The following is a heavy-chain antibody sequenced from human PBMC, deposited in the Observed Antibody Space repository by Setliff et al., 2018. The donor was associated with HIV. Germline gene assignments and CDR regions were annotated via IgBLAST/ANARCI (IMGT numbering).Heavy chain of an antibody. CDR3: ASEKVAWTVSDSFFEF. V-gene: IGHV4-59*01. Sequence: SETLSLTCSVSGVSMTNNYWTWIRQSPGKGLEWIGYVHYSGNTRYNPSLKSRVTISVDTSKNKFSLKLSSVTAADTAVYYCASEKVAWTVSDSFFEFWGQGVPVTVS. CDR2: VHYSGNT. CDR1: GVSMTNNY. J-gene: IGHJ4*02. D-gene: IGHD2-15*01.